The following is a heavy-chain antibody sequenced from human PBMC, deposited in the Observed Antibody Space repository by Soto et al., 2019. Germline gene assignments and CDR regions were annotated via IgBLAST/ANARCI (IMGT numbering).Heavy chain of an antibody. J-gene: IGHJ4*02. CDR2: IKSKTDGGTT. CDR1: GFTFSNAW. D-gene: IGHD3-3*01. CDR3: TFRYDFWSGTSFDY. Sequence: GGSLRLSCAASGFTFSNAWMSWVRQAPGKGLEWVGRIKSKTDGGTTDYAAPVKGRFTISRDDSKNTLYLQMNSLKTEDTAVYYRTFRYDFWSGTSFDYWGQGTLVTVSS. V-gene: IGHV3-15*01.